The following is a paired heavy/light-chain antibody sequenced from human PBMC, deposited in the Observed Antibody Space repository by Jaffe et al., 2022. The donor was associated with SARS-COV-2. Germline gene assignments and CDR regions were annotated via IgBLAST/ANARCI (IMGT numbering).Light chain of an antibody. CDR1: SSDVGSYNR. J-gene: IGLJ3*02. V-gene: IGLV2-18*02. Sequence: QSALTQPPSVSGSPGQSVTISCTGTSSDVGSYNRVSWYQQPPGTAPKLMIYEVSNRPSGVPDRFSGSKSGNTASLTISGLQAEDEADYYCSSYTSSSTWVFGGGTKLTVL. CDR2: EVS. CDR3: SSYTSSSTWV.
Heavy chain of an antibody. CDR2: MWYDGSNK. Sequence: QVQLVESGGGVVQPGRSLRLSCAASGFTFSNYGMHWVRQAPGKGLEWVALMWYDGSNKYYADSVKGRFTISRDNSKNTLYLLMNSLRAEDTAVYYCARYSSSSVVMYYYGMDVWGQGTTVTVSS. D-gene: IGHD6-6*01. V-gene: IGHV3-33*01. CDR1: GFTFSNYG. CDR3: ARYSSSSVVMYYYGMDV. J-gene: IGHJ6*02.